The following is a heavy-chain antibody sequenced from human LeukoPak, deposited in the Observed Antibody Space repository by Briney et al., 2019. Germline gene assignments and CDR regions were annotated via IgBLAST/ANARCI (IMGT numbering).Heavy chain of an antibody. D-gene: IGHD3-10*01. J-gene: IGHJ4*02. CDR3: ARGLRRTYYSGSGSGIYFDY. CDR2: INHSGST. Sequence: PSETLSLTCAVYGGSFSGYYWSWIRQPPGKGLEWIGEINHSGSTNYNPSLKSRVTISVDTSKNQFSLKLSSVTAADTAVYYCARGLRRTYYSGSGSGIYFDYWGQGTLVTVSS. V-gene: IGHV4-34*01. CDR1: GGSFSGYY.